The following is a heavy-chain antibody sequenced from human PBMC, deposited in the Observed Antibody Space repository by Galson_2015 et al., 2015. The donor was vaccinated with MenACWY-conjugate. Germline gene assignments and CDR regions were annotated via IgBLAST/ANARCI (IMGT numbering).Heavy chain of an antibody. CDR3: ARDPLEVVVVTAIDNL. Sequence: SLRLSCAASGFTFSSYSMHWVRQAPGKGLEWVSSISRSSSYIYYADSVKGRFTISGDNAKNSLYLQMDSLRAEDTAVYYCARDPLEVVVVTAIDNLWGQGTLVTVSS. CDR2: ISRSSSYI. D-gene: IGHD2-21*02. J-gene: IGHJ5*02. CDR1: GFTFSSYS. V-gene: IGHV3-21*01.